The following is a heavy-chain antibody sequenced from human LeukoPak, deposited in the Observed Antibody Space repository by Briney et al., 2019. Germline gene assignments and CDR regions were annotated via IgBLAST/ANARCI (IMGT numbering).Heavy chain of an antibody. D-gene: IGHD1-26*01. J-gene: IGHJ4*02. CDR2: IYYSGST. CDR1: GGSISSYY. Sequence: TSETLSLTCTVSGGSISSYYWSWIRQPPGKGLEWIGYIYYSGSTNYNPSLKSRVTISVDTSKNQFSLKLSSVTAADTAVYYCARDDPSGSYHNWGQGTQVTVSS. V-gene: IGHV4-59*01. CDR3: ARDDPSGSYHN.